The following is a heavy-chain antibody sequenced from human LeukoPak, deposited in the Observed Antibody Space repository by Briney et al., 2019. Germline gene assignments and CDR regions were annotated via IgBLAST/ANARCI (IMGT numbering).Heavy chain of an antibody. CDR2: IYYTGST. CDR3: AVSRSGSIFVFDI. D-gene: IGHD3-22*01. CDR1: GRPISSYH. Sequence: PSETLSLTCTVSGRPISSYHWSWIRQPPGKGLEWIGYIYYTGSTDYTPSLKSRVTISVDVSKNQFSLKLSSVTAADTAMYYCAVSRSGSIFVFDIWGQGTMVTVSS. V-gene: IGHV4-59*01. J-gene: IGHJ3*02.